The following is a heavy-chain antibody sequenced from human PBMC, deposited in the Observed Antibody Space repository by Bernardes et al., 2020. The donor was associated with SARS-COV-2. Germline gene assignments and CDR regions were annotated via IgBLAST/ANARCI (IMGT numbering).Heavy chain of an antibody. D-gene: IGHD6-19*01. V-gene: IGHV3-30*18. CDR3: AKVLAPGAVIDAFDV. CDR1: RFTFSSFG. Sequence: GGSLRLSCAASRFTFSSFGMHWVRQGPGKGLEWVAVISNDVSNKLYADSVKGRFIISRDNSQNTLYLQMNSLRPEDTGVYYCAKVLAPGAVIDAFDVWGQGTMVTVSS. J-gene: IGHJ3*01. CDR2: ISNDVSNK.